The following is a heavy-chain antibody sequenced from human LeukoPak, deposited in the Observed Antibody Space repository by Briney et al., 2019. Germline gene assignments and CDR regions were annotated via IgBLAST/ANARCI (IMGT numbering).Heavy chain of an antibody. CDR1: GYTFTNYG. J-gene: IGHJ5*02. CDR3: ARDYGYHSPNWFDP. CDR2: ISGYNGHT. Sequence: GASVKVSCKASGYTFTNYGLSWVRQAPGQGLEWMGWISGYNGHTNYVQKLQGRVTMTTDTSTSTAYMELRSLRSDDTAVYYCARDYGYHSPNWFDPWGQGTLVTVSS. V-gene: IGHV1-18*01. D-gene: IGHD4-17*01.